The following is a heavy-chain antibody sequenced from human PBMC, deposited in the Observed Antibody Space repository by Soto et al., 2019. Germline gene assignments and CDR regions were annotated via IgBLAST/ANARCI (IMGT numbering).Heavy chain of an antibody. J-gene: IGHJ3*02. Sequence: QVQLVQSGAEVKKPGSSVKVSCEASGATLNTFINYGITWVLQAPGQGLEWMGGIIPVFGSAHYAQKFQGRVTIGADESTRTAYMELSSLRSDDTAVYYCARGAATKIVVVMYDAFEIWGQGTMVTVSS. CDR2: IIPVFGSA. D-gene: IGHD3-22*01. CDR3: ARGAATKIVVVMYDAFEI. V-gene: IGHV1-69*12. CDR1: GATLNTFINYG.